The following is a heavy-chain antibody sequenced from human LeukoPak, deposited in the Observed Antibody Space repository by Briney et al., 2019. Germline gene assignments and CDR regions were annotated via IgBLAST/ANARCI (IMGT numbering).Heavy chain of an antibody. CDR2: IWYGGSNK. V-gene: IGHV3-30*02. D-gene: IGHD3-3*01. Sequence: GGSLRLSCAASGFTFSSYGMHWVRQAPGKGLEWVAVIWYGGSNKYYADSVKGRFTISRDNSKNTLYLQMNSLRAEDTAVYYCAKDENDFWSGPENWYFDLWGRGTLVTVSS. J-gene: IGHJ2*01. CDR1: GFTFSSYG. CDR3: AKDENDFWSGPENWYFDL.